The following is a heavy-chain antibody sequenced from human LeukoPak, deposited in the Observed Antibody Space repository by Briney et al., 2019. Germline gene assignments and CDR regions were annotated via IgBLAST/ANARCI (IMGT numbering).Heavy chain of an antibody. Sequence: GGSLRLSCSASGFTFSSYWMHWVRQAPGKGLVWVSHINSDGSSTSYADSVKGRFTISRDNARKTLYLQMNSLRAEDTAVYYCARGESRVAETGKIGYWGQGTLVTVSS. V-gene: IGHV3-74*01. CDR2: INSDGSST. CDR3: ARGESRVAETGKIGY. D-gene: IGHD6-19*01. J-gene: IGHJ4*02. CDR1: GFTFSSYW.